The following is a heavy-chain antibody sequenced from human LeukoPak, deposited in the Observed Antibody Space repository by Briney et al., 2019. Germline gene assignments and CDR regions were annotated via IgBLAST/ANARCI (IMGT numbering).Heavy chain of an antibody. CDR2: IGTAGDT. V-gene: IGHV3-13*01. CDR1: GFTFSDHD. D-gene: IGHD1-1*01. Sequence: GGSLRLSCAASGFTFSDHDMHWVRQATGKGLEWVSAIGTAGDTYYTGSVKGRSTISRENAKNSLYLQMNSLRAGDTAVYYCARVAKERVGGVYYFDYWGQGTLVTVSS. J-gene: IGHJ4*02. CDR3: ARVAKERVGGVYYFDY.